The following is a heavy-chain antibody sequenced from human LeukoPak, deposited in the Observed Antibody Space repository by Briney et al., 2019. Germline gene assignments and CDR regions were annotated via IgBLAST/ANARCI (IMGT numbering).Heavy chain of an antibody. CDR1: GFTFSSYD. CDR3: ARGYCSGGSCYYGMDV. V-gene: IGHV3-13*01. CDR2: IGTAGDT. D-gene: IGHD2-15*01. Sequence: GGSLRLSCAASGFTFSSYDMHWVRQATGKGLEWVSAIGTAGDTYYPGSVKGRFTISRENAKNSLYLQMNSLGAGDTAVYYCARGYCSGGSCYYGMDVWGQGTTVTVSS. J-gene: IGHJ6*02.